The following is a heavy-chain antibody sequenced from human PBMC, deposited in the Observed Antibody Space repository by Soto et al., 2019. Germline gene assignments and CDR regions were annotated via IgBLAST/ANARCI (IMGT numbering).Heavy chain of an antibody. Sequence: QVQLVQSGAEVKKPGASVKVSCKASGYTFTGYYMHWVRQAPGQGLEWMGWINPNSGGTNYAQKFQGWVTMTRDTSISTAYMELSRLRSDDTAVYYCARGFPLTAHDYGDTDWLGNYMDVWGKGTTVTVSS. CDR1: GYTFTGYY. V-gene: IGHV1-2*04. CDR2: INPNSGGT. D-gene: IGHD4-17*01. CDR3: ARGFPLTAHDYGDTDWLGNYMDV. J-gene: IGHJ6*03.